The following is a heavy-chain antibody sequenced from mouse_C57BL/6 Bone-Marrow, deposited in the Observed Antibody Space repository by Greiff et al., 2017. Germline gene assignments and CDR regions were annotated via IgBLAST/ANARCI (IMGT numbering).Heavy chain of an antibody. V-gene: IGHV7-1*02. D-gene: IGHD1-1*01. CDR1: GFTFSDFY. CDR2: SRNKANDYTT. Sequence: EVMLVESGGGLVQPGGSLRLSCATSGFTFSDFYMEWVRQPPGKRLEWIAASRNKANDYTTEYSASVKGRFIVSRDTSQSILYLQMNALRAEDTAIYYCARDYYGSSYGYFDVWGAGTTVTVSS. J-gene: IGHJ1*01. CDR3: ARDYYGSSYGYFDV.